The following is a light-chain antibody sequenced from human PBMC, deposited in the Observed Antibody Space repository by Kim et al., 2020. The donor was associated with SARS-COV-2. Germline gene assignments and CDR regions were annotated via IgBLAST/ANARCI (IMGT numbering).Light chain of an antibody. Sequence: ASVGDRVTITCRANQNIHNYLNWYQQKPGKAPHLLIYAATSLQSGVPSRFSGSGSGTDFSLTITSLRPEDFASYYCQQSYITPLTFGGGTKVDIK. V-gene: IGKV1-39*01. J-gene: IGKJ4*01. CDR2: AAT. CDR3: QQSYITPLT. CDR1: QNIHNY.